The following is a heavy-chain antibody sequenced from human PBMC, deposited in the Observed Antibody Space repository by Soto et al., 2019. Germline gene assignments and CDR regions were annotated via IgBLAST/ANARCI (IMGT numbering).Heavy chain of an antibody. Sequence: ASVKVSCKASGYTFTSYGISWVRQAPGQGLEWMGWISAYNGNTNYAQKFQGRVTMTRNTSISTAYMELSSLRSEDTAVYYCATKTYSSGWNAFDIWGQGTMVTVSS. CDR2: ISAYNGNT. V-gene: IGHV1-18*01. J-gene: IGHJ3*02. CDR3: ATKTYSSGWNAFDI. CDR1: GYTFTSYG. D-gene: IGHD6-19*01.